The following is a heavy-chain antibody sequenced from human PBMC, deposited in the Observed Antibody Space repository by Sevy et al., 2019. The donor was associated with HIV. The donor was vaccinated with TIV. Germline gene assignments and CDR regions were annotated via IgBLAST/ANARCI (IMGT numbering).Heavy chain of an antibody. CDR1: GYSISSGYY. CDR2: IYHSGST. V-gene: IGHV4-38-2*02. Sequence: SETLSLTCAVSGYSISSGYYWGWIRQPPGKGLEWIGSIYHSGSTYYNPSLKSRVTISVDTSKNQFSLKLSSVTAADTAVYYCARDGMVVSGIDYWGQGTLVTVSS. D-gene: IGHD1-26*01. CDR3: ARDGMVVSGIDY. J-gene: IGHJ4*02.